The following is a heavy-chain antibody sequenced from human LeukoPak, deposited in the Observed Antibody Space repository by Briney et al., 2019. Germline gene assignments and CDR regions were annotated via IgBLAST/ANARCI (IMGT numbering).Heavy chain of an antibody. CDR3: ARDPVEMTASYNWFDL. D-gene: IGHD5-24*01. CDR2: INPHTGGT. CDR1: GYTFSAYY. J-gene: IGHJ5*02. Sequence: GASVKVSCKASGYTFSAYYIHWLRQTPAEGLKWMGWINPHTGGTNYAQTFHDRVTMTRDTSINTAYMELSRLQSDDTAVYFCARDPVEMTASYNWFDLWGQGTLLTVSS. V-gene: IGHV1-2*02.